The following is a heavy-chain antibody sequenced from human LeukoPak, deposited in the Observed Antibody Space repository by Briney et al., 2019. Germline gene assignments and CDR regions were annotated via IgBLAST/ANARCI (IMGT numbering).Heavy chain of an antibody. CDR2: INHSGST. V-gene: IGHV4-34*01. CDR1: GGSFSGYY. Sequence: SETLSLTCAVYGGSFSGYYWSWIRQPPGKGLEWMGEINHSGSTKYNPSVTSGVTISVDTSKNQFSLKLSSVTAADTAVYYCARAYSYGSYNWFDPWGQGTLVTVSS. D-gene: IGHD5-18*01. J-gene: IGHJ5*02. CDR3: ARAYSYGSYNWFDP.